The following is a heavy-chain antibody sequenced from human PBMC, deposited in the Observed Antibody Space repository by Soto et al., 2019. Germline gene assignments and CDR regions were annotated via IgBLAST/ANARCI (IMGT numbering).Heavy chain of an antibody. J-gene: IGHJ6*04. D-gene: IGHD2-2*01. V-gene: IGHV4-4*07. Sequence: PSETLSLTCTASGGSISSYYWSWIRQPAGKGLEWIGRIYTSGSTNYNPSLKSRVTMSLDTSKNQFSLKLTSVTAADTALYYCASGNCSSPNCYSFSGYYGLDGGGKGPT. CDR1: GGSISSYY. CDR2: IYTSGST. CDR3: ASGNCSSPNCYSFSGYYGLDG.